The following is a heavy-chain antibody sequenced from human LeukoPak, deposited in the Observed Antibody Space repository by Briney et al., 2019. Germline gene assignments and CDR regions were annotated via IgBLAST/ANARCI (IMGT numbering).Heavy chain of an antibody. J-gene: IGHJ4*02. D-gene: IGHD3-10*01. CDR2: INHSGRT. CDR3: ARASPRGWFGELLLTEFDY. Sequence: SETLSLTCTVYGGSFSGYYWSWIRQPPGKGLEWIGEINHSGRTNYNPSLKSRVTISVDTSKSQFSLKLSSVTAADTAVYYCARASPRGWFGELLLTEFDYWGQGTLVTVSS. CDR1: GGSFSGYY. V-gene: IGHV4-34*01.